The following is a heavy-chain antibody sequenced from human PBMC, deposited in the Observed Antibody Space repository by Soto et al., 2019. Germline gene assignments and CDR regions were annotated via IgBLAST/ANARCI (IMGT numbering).Heavy chain of an antibody. Sequence: GGSLRLSCAASGFTFSRYWMSWVRQAPGKGLEWVSVIYSGGSTYYADSVKGRFTISRDNSKNTLYLQMNSLRAEDTAVYYCARDMVRGMDVWGQGTTVTVSS. CDR1: GFTFSRYW. CDR3: ARDMVRGMDV. CDR2: IYSGGST. J-gene: IGHJ6*02. D-gene: IGHD3-10*01. V-gene: IGHV3-66*01.